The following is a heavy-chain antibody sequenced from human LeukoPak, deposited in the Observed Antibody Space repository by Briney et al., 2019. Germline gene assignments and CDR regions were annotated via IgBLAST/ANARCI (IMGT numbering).Heavy chain of an antibody. J-gene: IGHJ4*02. CDR3: ARAVGNHFDY. CDR2: MSSVNSAT. V-gene: IGHV3-48*01. Sequence: GGSLRLSGAASGFTFSSYSMKWVRQAPGKGLEWVSYMSSVNSATYYADSVKGRFTISRDNAKNSLYLQMNSLRGEDTAVYYCARAVGNHFDYWGQGTLVTVSS. CDR1: GFTFSSYS. D-gene: IGHD1-14*01.